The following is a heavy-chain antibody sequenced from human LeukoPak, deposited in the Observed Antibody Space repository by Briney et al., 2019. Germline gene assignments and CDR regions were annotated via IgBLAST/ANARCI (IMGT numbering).Heavy chain of an antibody. J-gene: IGHJ6*03. D-gene: IGHD3-10*01. CDR1: GGTFSSYA. CDR2: IIPIFGTA. CDR3: ARTQYGSGSYPSSSWYHYMDV. Sequence: GASVKVSCKASGGTFSSYAISWVRQAPGQGLEWMGGIIPIFGTANYAQKFQGRVTITTDESTSTAYMELSSLRSEDTAVYYCARTQYGSGSYPSSSWYHYMDVWGKGTTVTVSS. V-gene: IGHV1-69*05.